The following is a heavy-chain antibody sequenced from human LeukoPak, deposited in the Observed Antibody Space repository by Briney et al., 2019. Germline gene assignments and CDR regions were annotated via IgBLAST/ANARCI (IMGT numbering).Heavy chain of an antibody. CDR1: RFTCCAYA. J-gene: IGHJ4*02. Sequence: GVSLTLSCTASRFTCCAYAMIWLPQAPGKGLVGGVIIRSNAYGGTTEYAASVKGRSTISRDDSKSIAYLQMNSLKTEDTAVYYCTRDLLAHYYDSSGRTVAFDYWGQGTLVTVSS. V-gene: IGHV3-49*03. CDR2: IRSNAYGGTT. CDR3: TRDLLAHYYDSSGRTVAFDY. D-gene: IGHD3-22*01.